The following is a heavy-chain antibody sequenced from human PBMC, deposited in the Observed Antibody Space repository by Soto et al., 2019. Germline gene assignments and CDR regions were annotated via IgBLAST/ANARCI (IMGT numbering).Heavy chain of an antibody. V-gene: IGHV4-59*01. J-gene: IGHJ6*02. Sequence: TLSLTCTVSGGSIRSYYWSWIRQAPGKGLEWIGYLYNSGSTVYNPSLKSRVTISVDTSKNQFSLKLNSVTAADTAVYYCARDLWGYCGTDCYPLDVWGQGTTVTVSS. D-gene: IGHD2-21*02. CDR3: ARDLWGYCGTDCYPLDV. CDR1: GGSIRSYY. CDR2: LYNSGST.